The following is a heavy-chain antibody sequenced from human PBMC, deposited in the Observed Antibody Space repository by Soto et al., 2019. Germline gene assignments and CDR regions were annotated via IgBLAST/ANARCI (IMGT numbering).Heavy chain of an antibody. Sequence: ASLKASLTASGSTFTSYGISCAQQAPGQGLEWMGWISAYNGNTNHAQNLQGRVTVTTDTSTSTAYMELRSLRSDDTAVYYCAREAAAGTLDYWGQGTLVTLSS. CDR1: GSTFTSYG. CDR2: ISAYNGNT. D-gene: IGHD6-13*01. V-gene: IGHV1-18*01. J-gene: IGHJ4*02. CDR3: AREAAAGTLDY.